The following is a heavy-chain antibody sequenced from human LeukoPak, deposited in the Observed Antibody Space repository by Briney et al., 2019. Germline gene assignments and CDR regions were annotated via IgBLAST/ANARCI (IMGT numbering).Heavy chain of an antibody. J-gene: IGHJ5*02. Sequence: GGSLRLSCAASGFTFSSYAMSWVRQAPGKGLEWVSATSGSGGSTYYADSVKGRFTISRDNSKNTLYLQMNSLRAEDTAVYYCARCIAVAGHNWFDPWGQGTLVTVSS. CDR2: TSGSGGST. CDR1: GFTFSSYA. CDR3: ARCIAVAGHNWFDP. D-gene: IGHD6-19*01. V-gene: IGHV3-23*01.